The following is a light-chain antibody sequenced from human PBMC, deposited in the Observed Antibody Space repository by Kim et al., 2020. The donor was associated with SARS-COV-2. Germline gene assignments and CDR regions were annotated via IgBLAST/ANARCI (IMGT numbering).Light chain of an antibody. CDR1: SNDVGGYNY. J-gene: IGLJ3*02. CDR3: TSYTRSNTWV. V-gene: IGLV2-14*04. Sequence: GQSITIACTGTSNDVGGYNYVSWYQQHPGKVPQLMIYAVSKRPSGVSNRFSGSKSGNTASLTISGLQAEDEADYYCTSYTRSNTWVFGVGTKVTVL. CDR2: AVS.